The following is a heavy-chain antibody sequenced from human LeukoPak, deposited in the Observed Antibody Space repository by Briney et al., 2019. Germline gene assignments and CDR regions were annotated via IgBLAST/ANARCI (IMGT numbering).Heavy chain of an antibody. J-gene: IGHJ3*02. D-gene: IGHD5-24*01. CDR1: GFTVSSNY. V-gene: IGHV3-53*05. CDR2: IYSGGST. CDR3: ARDLKRWLQSDAFDI. Sequence: GGSLRLSCAASGFTVSSNYMSWVRQAPGKGLEWVSVIYSGGSTYYADSVKGRFTISRDNSKNTLYLQMNSLRAEDTAVYYCARDLKRWLQSDAFDIWGQGTMVTVSS.